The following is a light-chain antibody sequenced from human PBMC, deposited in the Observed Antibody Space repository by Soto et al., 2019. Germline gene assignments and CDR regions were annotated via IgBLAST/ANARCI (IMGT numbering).Light chain of an antibody. J-gene: IGKJ4*01. Sequence: DIQMTQSPSAMSASVGDRVTITCRASQGINSYLAWFQQKPGKLPKRLTYAASNLESGVPSRFSGSGSGTEFTLTISSLQPEDFATYYCLQYSNYVPTFGGGTKVEIK. CDR2: AAS. CDR3: LQYSNYVPT. CDR1: QGINSY. V-gene: IGKV1-17*03.